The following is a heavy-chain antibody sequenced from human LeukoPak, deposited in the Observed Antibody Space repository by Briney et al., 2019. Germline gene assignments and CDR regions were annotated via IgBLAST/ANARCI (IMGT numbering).Heavy chain of an antibody. CDR1: GYTFTSYY. V-gene: IGHV1-46*01. J-gene: IGHJ6*03. CDR2: INPSGGST. D-gene: IGHD2-2*02. Sequence: ASVKVSCKASGYTFTSYYMHWVRQAPGQGLEWMGIINPSGGSTSYAQKFQGRVTMTRDTSTSTVYMELSSLRSEDTAVYYCASTGYCSSTSCYTQYYYYYMDVWGKGTMVTVSS. CDR3: ASTGYCSSTSCYTQYYYYYMDV.